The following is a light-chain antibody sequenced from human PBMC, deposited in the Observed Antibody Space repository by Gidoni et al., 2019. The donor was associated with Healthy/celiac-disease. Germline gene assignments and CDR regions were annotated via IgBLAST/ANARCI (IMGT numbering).Light chain of an antibody. CDR3: VLYMGSGISV. CDR1: SGSVSTSYY. J-gene: IGLJ2*01. Sequence: QTVVTPEPSFSVSPGGTVTLTCGLSSGSVSTSYYPSWYQQTPGQAPRTLIYSTNTRSSGVPDRFSGSILGNKAALTITGAQADDGSDYYCVLYMGSGISVFGGGTKLXV. CDR2: STN. V-gene: IGLV8-61*01.